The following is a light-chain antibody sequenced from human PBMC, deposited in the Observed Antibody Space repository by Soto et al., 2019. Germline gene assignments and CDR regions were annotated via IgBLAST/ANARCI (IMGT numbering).Light chain of an antibody. J-gene: IGLJ3*02. CDR1: SSDVGGYNY. Sequence: QYALTQPASVSGSPGQSITISCTGTSSDVGGYNYVSWYQQHPGKAPKLVIYGVTYRPSGVSARFSGSKFQNTASLTISGLQAEDEADYYCSSFRSGSVVLFGGGTKLTVL. CDR3: SSFRSGSVVL. CDR2: GVT. V-gene: IGLV2-14*01.